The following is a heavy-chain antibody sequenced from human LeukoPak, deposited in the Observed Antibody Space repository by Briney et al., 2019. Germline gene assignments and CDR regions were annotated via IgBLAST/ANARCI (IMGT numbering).Heavy chain of an antibody. CDR2: ISGSGGST. Sequence: GGSLRLSCAASGFTFSSYAMSWVRQTPGKGLEWVSAISGSGGSTYYADSVKGRFTISRDNSKNTLYLQMNSLRAEDTAVYYCAKGRDYYGSGLDYWGQGTLVTVSS. D-gene: IGHD3-10*01. J-gene: IGHJ4*02. CDR3: AKGRDYYGSGLDY. V-gene: IGHV3-23*01. CDR1: GFTFSSYA.